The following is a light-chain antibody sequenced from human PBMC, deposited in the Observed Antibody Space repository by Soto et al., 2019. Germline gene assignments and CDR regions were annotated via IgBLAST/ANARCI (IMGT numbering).Light chain of an antibody. Sequence: EIALTQSPDTLSVSPGARAPLSGRASQSVNSDLAWYQQKPGQAPRLLIYGASSRATGIPARFSGSGSGTEFTLTISSLQSEDSAIYYCQQYNNWPRTFGQGTKVDI. CDR3: QQYNNWPRT. V-gene: IGKV3-15*01. CDR1: QSVNSD. CDR2: GAS. J-gene: IGKJ1*01.